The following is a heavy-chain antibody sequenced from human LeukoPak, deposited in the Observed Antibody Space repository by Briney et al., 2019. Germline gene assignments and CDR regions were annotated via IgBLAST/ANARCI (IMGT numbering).Heavy chain of an antibody. CDR2: ISSGGST. Sequence: GGSLRLSCAASGFTFSSYAMNWVRQAPGKGLEWVSAISSGGSTYYADSVKGRFTVSRDNSKNTLYLQMNSLRAEDTAVYYCGKAMFYGDAYYFDYWGQGTLVTVSS. J-gene: IGHJ4*02. CDR3: GKAMFYGDAYYFDY. CDR1: GFTFSSYA. D-gene: IGHD4-17*01. V-gene: IGHV3-23*01.